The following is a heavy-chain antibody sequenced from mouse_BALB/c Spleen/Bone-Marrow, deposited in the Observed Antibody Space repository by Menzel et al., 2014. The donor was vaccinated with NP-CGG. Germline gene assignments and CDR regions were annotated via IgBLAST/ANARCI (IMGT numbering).Heavy chain of an antibody. CDR2: IDTSDSYT. J-gene: IGHJ1*01. CDR3: ARSAGYWYFDV. CDR1: GYTFTDYW. D-gene: IGHD1-2*01. V-gene: IGHV1-69*01. Sequence: VQLQQSGAELVMPGASVKMSCKASGYTFTDYWMHWVKQRPGQGLEWIGAIDTSDSYTSYNQKFKGKATLTVDESSSTAYMQLSSLTSEDSAVYDCARSAGYWYFDVWGAGTTVTVSS.